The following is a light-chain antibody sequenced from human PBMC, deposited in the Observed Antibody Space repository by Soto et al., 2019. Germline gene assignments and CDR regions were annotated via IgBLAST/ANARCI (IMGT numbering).Light chain of an antibody. Sequence: QSALTQPPSMSGAPGQTVTISCTGSSSNIGAGYDVHWYQLLPGTAPKLLIYGNTNRPSGVPDRFSGSKSGTSASLAITGLRAEDEADYYCQSHDSSMNSWVFGGGTKLTVL. J-gene: IGLJ3*02. CDR3: QSHDSSMNSWV. V-gene: IGLV1-40*01. CDR1: SSNIGAGYD. CDR2: GNT.